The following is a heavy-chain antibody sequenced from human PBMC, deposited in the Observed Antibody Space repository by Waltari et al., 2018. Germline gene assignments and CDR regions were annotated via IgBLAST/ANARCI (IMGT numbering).Heavy chain of an antibody. Sequence: QVQLQESGPGLVKPSETLSLTCAVSGYSISSGYYWGWIRQPPGKGLEWIGSIYHSGSTYYNPSLKSRVTISVDTSKNQFSLKLSSVTAADTVVYYCASLDGGGARADWGQGTLVTVSS. D-gene: IGHD3-16*01. J-gene: IGHJ4*02. V-gene: IGHV4-38-2*01. CDR3: ASLDGGGARAD. CDR2: IYHSGST. CDR1: GYSISSGYY.